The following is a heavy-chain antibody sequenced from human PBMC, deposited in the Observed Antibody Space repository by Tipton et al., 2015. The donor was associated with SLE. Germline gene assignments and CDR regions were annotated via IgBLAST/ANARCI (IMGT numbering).Heavy chain of an antibody. CDR1: GFTFDRYA. Sequence: SLRLSCAASGFTFDRYAMTWVRQAPGKGLEWVSVIFSGGRTSYGDSVKGRFTISRDDSKNTVYLQMSSLRPEDTAVYYCARDLVGAIYYFDYWGQGTLVTVSS. V-gene: IGHV3-23*03. J-gene: IGHJ4*02. CDR3: ARDLVGAIYYFDY. CDR2: IFSGGRT. D-gene: IGHD1-26*01.